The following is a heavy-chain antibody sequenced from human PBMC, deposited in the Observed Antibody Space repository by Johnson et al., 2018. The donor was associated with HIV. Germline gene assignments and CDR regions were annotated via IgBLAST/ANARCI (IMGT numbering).Heavy chain of an antibody. CDR3: ARDPGWLHAFDI. V-gene: IGHV3-15*01. Sequence: VQLVESGGGLVKPGGSLRLSCAASGFTFSNAWMSWVRQAPGKGLEWVGRIKSKTDGGTTDYAAPVKGRFTISRDDSKNTLYLQMNSLKTEDTAVYYCARDPGWLHAFDIWGQGTMVTVSS. CDR1: GFTFSNAW. D-gene: IGHD5-12*01. CDR2: IKSKTDGGTT. J-gene: IGHJ3*02.